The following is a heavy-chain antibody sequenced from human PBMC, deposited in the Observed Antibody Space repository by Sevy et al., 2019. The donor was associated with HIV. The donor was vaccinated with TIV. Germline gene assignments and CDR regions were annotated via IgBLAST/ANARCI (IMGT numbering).Heavy chain of an antibody. CDR3: ARAGSRYYDSSGYYSYFDY. D-gene: IGHD3-22*01. V-gene: IGHV4-34*01. Sequence: SETLSLTCAVYGGSFSGYYWSWIRQSPGKGLEWIGEINHSGSTNYNPSLKSRVTISVDTSKNQFSLKLSSVTAADTAVFYCARAGSRYYDSSGYYSYFDYWGQGTLVTVSS. CDR1: GGSFSGYY. CDR2: INHSGST. J-gene: IGHJ4*01.